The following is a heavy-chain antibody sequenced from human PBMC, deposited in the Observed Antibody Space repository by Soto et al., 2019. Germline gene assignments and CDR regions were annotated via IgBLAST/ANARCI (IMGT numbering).Heavy chain of an antibody. CDR2: ISYDGSNK. D-gene: IGHD3-22*01. CDR3: ANGGYYDSSGAPMDY. J-gene: IGHJ4*02. CDR1: GFTFSSYG. V-gene: IGHV3-30*18. Sequence: GGSLRLSCAASGFTFSSYGMHWVRQAPGKGLEWVAVISYDGSNKYYADSVKGRFTISRDNSKNTLYLQMNSLRAEDTAVYYCANGGYYDSSGAPMDYWGQGTLVTVSS.